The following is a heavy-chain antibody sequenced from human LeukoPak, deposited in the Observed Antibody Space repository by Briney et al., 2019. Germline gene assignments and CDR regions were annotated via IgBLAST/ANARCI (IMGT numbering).Heavy chain of an antibody. Sequence: GGSLRLSCAASGFTFSDFEMNWVRQAPGKGLEWVSDISRRGSTTYYADSVKGRFTISRDNAKNSLYLQMNSLRVEDTAVYYCARCRPRTTKGGGFDYWGQGTLVTVSS. CDR3: ARCRPRTTKGGGFDY. J-gene: IGHJ4*02. V-gene: IGHV3-48*03. D-gene: IGHD2-15*01. CDR1: GFTFSDFE. CDR2: ISRRGSTT.